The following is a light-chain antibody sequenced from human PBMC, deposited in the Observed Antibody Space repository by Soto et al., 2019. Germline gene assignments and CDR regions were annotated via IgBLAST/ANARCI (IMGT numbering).Light chain of an antibody. CDR3: HQDINLPWT. J-gene: IGKJ1*01. CDR2: GTS. V-gene: IGKV3D-7*01. Sequence: EIVLTQSQATLSLSPGERATLSCRASQTVSRMYLSWFQQKPGQAPRLLIYGTSTRATGIPVRFTGSGAGTDFTLTISSLQPEDFAVYFCHQDINLPWTFGQGTKVEIK. CDR1: QTVSRMY.